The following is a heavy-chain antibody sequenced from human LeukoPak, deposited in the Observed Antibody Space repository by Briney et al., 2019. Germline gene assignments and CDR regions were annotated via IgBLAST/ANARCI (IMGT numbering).Heavy chain of an antibody. CDR1: GFIVSTNS. CDR2: IYSGGNT. D-gene: IGHD3-22*01. V-gene: IGHV3-53*01. J-gene: IGHJ4*02. CDR3: ALHHDSSGYFARNFDY. Sequence: GGSLRLSCAASGFIVSTNSMSWVRQAPGKGLEWVSVIYSGGNTYYADSVKGRFTISRDTSKSTLYLQMSSLRAEDTAVYYCALHHDSSGYFARNFDYWGQGTLVTVSS.